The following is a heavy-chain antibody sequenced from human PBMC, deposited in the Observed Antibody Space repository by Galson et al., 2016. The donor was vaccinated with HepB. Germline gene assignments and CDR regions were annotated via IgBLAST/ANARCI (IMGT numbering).Heavy chain of an antibody. Sequence: SLRLSCAASGFTFSTYAMTWVRQAPGMGLEWVSSVTGSGSWTYYADSVKGRLTISRDNSKNTLYLQMNSLRAEDTAVYYCARDPNGDYFGAFDFWGQGTMVTVSS. CDR3: ARDPNGDYFGAFDF. CDR2: VTGSGSWT. J-gene: IGHJ3*01. V-gene: IGHV3-23*01. CDR1: GFTFSTYA. D-gene: IGHD4-17*01.